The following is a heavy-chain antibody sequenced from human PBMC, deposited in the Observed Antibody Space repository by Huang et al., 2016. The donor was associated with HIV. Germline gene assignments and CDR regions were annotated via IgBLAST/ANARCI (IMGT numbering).Heavy chain of an antibody. CDR2: VDYSGTV. CDR3: AREQQLGLALYGGNSVFDF. J-gene: IGHJ4*02. D-gene: IGHD6-13*01. Sequence: QVQLQESGPGLVKPSETLSLTCTVSGGSISSHYWSWIRQSPGEGLDWIGSVDYSGTVNYSPSLRSRVTVSVDTSKSQFSLRLTSVTSGDTAVYYGAREQQLGLALYGGNSVFDFWGQGILVTVSS. CDR1: GGSISSHY. V-gene: IGHV4-59*11.